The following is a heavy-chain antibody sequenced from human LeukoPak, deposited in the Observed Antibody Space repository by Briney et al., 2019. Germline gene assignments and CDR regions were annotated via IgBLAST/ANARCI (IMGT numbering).Heavy chain of an antibody. CDR1: GGSISSYY. V-gene: IGHV4-4*07. Sequence: PSETLSLTCTVSGGSISSYYWSWLRQPAGKGLEWIGRIYTSGSTNYNPSLKSRVTMSVDTSKNQFSLKLSSVTAADTAVYYCARGYVDTAMVRPLSAFDIWGQGTMVTVSS. CDR3: ARGYVDTAMVRPLSAFDI. J-gene: IGHJ3*02. D-gene: IGHD5-18*01. CDR2: IYTSGST.